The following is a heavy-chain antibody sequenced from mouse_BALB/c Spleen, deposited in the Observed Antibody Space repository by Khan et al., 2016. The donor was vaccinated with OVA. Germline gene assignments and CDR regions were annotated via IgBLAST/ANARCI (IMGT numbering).Heavy chain of an antibody. Sequence: VQLQQSGAELVRPGALVKLSCKASGFNIKDYYIHWVKQRPEQGLEWIGWIDPENDNTIYDPKFQATAIITADTSSHPAYLQLSSLASEDTAVYYCARSGYSAWFAYWGQGTLVTVSA. CDR2: IDPENDNT. J-gene: IGHJ3*01. CDR3: ARSGYSAWFAY. V-gene: IGHV14-1*02. CDR1: GFNIKDYY.